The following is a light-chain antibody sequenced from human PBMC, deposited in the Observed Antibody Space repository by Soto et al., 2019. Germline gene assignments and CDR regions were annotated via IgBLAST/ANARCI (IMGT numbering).Light chain of an antibody. CDR3: QQRSNWPPWT. V-gene: IGKV3-11*01. CDR1: QSVSSY. Sequence: VLTQSPGTLSLTQGERATLSCRASQSVSSYLAWYQQKPGQAPRLLIYDASNRATGIPARFSGSGSGTDFTLTISGLEPEDFAVYYCQQRSNWPPWTFGQGTKVHIK. J-gene: IGKJ1*01. CDR2: DAS.